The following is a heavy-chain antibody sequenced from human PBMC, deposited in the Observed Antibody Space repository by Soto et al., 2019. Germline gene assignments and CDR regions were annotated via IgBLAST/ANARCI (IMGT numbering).Heavy chain of an antibody. D-gene: IGHD2-2*01. CDR1: GYTFTTFW. J-gene: IGHJ5*02. Sequence: LGESLKISCTGFGYTFTTFWISWVRQMPGKGLEWMGRIDPGDTYATYSPAFQGHVTISADKATSTAYLQWSSLKASDTAMYFCARIYFTTTTCASCFVPWGPGTFVSVS. CDR3: ARIYFTTTTCASCFVP. V-gene: IGHV5-10-1*01. CDR2: IDPGDTYA.